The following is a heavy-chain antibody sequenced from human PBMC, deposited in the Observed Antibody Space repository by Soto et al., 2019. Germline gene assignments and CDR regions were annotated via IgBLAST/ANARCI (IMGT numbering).Heavy chain of an antibody. V-gene: IGHV5-51*01. CDR3: ARQSCSSTSCYLGGMDV. J-gene: IGHJ6*02. D-gene: IGHD2-2*01. CDR1: GYSFTSYW. Sequence: RGESLKISCKGSGYSFTSYWIGWVRQMPGKGLEWMGIIYPGDSDTRYSPSFQGQVTISADKSISTAYLQWSSLKASDTAMYYCARQSCSSTSCYLGGMDVWGQGTTVTISS. CDR2: IYPGDSDT.